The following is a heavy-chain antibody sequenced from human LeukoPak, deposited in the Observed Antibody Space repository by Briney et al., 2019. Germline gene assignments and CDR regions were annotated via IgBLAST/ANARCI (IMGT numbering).Heavy chain of an antibody. CDR1: GYSFTTYW. J-gene: IGHJ4*02. Sequence: GESLKISCKGSGYSFTTYWIGWVRQMPGKGLEWVGIIYPGDSDTRYNPSFQGHITISADKSINTAYLQWSSLKASDTAMYYCVLAGAILTGLGGPSPVWGFDYWGQGTLVTVSS. V-gene: IGHV5-51*01. CDR3: VLAGAILTGLGGPSPVWGFDY. D-gene: IGHD3-9*01. CDR2: IYPGDSDT.